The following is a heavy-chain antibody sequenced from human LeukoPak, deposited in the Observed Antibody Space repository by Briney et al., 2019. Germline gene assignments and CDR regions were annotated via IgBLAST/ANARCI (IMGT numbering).Heavy chain of an antibody. CDR2: INPNSGGT. CDR1: GYTFTGYY. CDR3: ARDKRSSSSSVGIDY. V-gene: IGHV1-2*02. D-gene: IGHD6-6*01. Sequence: ASVKVSCKASGYTFTGYYMHWVRQAPGQGLEWMGWINPNSGGTNYAQNFQGRVTMTRDTSISTAYMELSRLRSDDTAVYYCARDKRSSSSSVGIDYWGQGTLVTVSS. J-gene: IGHJ4*02.